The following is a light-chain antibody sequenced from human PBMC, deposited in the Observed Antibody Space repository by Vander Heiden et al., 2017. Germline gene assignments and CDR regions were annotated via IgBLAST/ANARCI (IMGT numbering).Light chain of an antibody. Sequence: RVTITCRASQSISSYLNWYQQKPGKAPKLLIYAASSLQSGVPSRFSGSGSGTDFTLTISSLQPEDFATYYCQQSYSTPFTFGHGTKVDIK. CDR2: AAS. CDR3: QQSYSTPFT. CDR1: QSISSY. V-gene: IGKV1-39*01. J-gene: IGKJ3*01.